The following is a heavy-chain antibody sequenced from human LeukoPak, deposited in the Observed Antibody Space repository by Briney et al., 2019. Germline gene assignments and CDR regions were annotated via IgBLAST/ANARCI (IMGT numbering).Heavy chain of an antibody. CDR2: INPNSGGT. CDR1: GYTFTGYY. Sequence: ASVKVSCKASGYTFTGYYMHWVRQAPGQGLEWMGWINPNSGGTNYAQKFQGRVTMTRDTSISTAYMELSRLRSDDTAVYYCATPMYSGSYPYDYWGQGTLVTVSS. D-gene: IGHD1-26*01. CDR3: ATPMYSGSYPYDY. J-gene: IGHJ4*02. V-gene: IGHV1-2*02.